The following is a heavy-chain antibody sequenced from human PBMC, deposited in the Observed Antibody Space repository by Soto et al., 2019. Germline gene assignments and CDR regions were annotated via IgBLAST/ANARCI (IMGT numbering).Heavy chain of an antibody. CDR3: ARGRFPSTGTTYGMDV. CDR2: IWYDGTNK. V-gene: IGHV3-33*01. CDR1: GFTFSSYG. J-gene: IGHJ6*02. D-gene: IGHD1-1*01. Sequence: GGSLRLSCTASGFTFSSYGMHWVRQAPGKGLEWVAIIWYDGTNKYYTDSVKGRFTITRDISNNTLYLQMNSLRAEDTAVYYCARGRFPSTGTTYGMDVWGQGTTVTVSS.